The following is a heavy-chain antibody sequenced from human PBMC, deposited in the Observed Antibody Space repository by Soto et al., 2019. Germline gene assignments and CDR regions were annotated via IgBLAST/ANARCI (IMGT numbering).Heavy chain of an antibody. J-gene: IGHJ5*02. V-gene: IGHV4-34*01. Sequence: SETLSLTCAVYGGSFSGYYWSWIRQPPGKGLKWIGEINHSISTHYNPSLKSRVTMSVDTSKNQFSLKLTSVTAADTAVYYCARGQRRLQSSWFDPWGQGTLVTVSS. CDR2: INHSIST. CDR1: GGSFSGYY. D-gene: IGHD5-12*01. CDR3: ARGQRRLQSSWFDP.